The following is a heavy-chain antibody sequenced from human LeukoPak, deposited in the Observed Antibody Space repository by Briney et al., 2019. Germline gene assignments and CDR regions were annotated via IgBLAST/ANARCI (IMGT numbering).Heavy chain of an antibody. CDR2: IRYDGNYK. CDR3: AKDGAEMTSFTSSGLSYLHY. J-gene: IGHJ4*02. CDR1: GFTFSRYG. Sequence: GGSLRLSCAASGFTFSRYGMHWVRQGPGKGLEWVAFIRYDGNYKYYADSVKGRFTISRDNSKNTLYLQMNSLRTDDTAVYYCAKDGAEMTSFTSSGLSYLHYWGQGNLVTVSS. V-gene: IGHV3-30*02. D-gene: IGHD3-10*01.